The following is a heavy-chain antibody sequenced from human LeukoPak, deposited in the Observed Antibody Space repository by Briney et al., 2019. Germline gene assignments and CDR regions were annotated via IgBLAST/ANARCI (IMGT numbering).Heavy chain of an antibody. V-gene: IGHV1-24*01. Sequence: ASVKVSCKVSGYSLSDLSIHWVRHVHGKGLEWMGGFEPEEGDHGETIFAQNFEGRLTLTEDTLTDTAYMEFLSLTSEDTGVYYCATDRLEIYALNIWGQGTMVTVSS. CDR3: ATDRLEIYALNI. CDR1: GYSLSDLS. J-gene: IGHJ3*02. CDR2: FEPEEGDHGET. D-gene: IGHD1-1*01.